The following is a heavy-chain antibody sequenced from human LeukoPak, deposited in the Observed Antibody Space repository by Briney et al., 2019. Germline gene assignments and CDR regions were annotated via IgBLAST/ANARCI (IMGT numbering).Heavy chain of an antibody. D-gene: IGHD3-3*01. V-gene: IGHV4-30-4*08. CDR2: IYYSGST. J-gene: IGHJ4*02. Sequence: PSQTLSLTCTVSGGSISSGDYYWSWIRQPPGKGLEWIGHIYYSGSTYYNPSLKSRVTISVDTSKNQFSLKLSSVTAADTAVYYCASAIGYYPFDYWGQGTLVTVSS. CDR1: GGSISSGDYY. CDR3: ASAIGYYPFDY.